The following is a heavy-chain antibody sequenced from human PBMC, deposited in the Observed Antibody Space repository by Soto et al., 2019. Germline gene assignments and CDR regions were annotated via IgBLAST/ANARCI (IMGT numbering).Heavy chain of an antibody. CDR3: ARRKDDYEDS. V-gene: IGHV3-23*01. CDR2: ISARGGST. D-gene: IGHD4-17*01. Sequence: EVQLLESGGGLVQPGGALRLSCAASGFTFSSYAMSWVRQAPGKGLEWVSGISARGGSTYYADSVKGRFTLSRDNSKNTLYLQMNSLRVDDPAVYYCARRKDDYEDSWGQGTLVTVS. CDR1: GFTFSSYA. J-gene: IGHJ5*01.